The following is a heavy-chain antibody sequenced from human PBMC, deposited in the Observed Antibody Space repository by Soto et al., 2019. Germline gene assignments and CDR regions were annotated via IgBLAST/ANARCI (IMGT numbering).Heavy chain of an antibody. CDR1: GYTFTSYH. V-gene: IGHV1-18*01. Sequence: QVQLVQSGAEVKKPGASVKVSCKASGYTFTSYHINWVRQAPGQGLEWMGWISAHNGNTNYAQNRHGRGTMTTDTSTTTVYMELRSLRSDDTAAYYCARGDVWFDSWGQGTLVIVSS. J-gene: IGHJ5*01. CDR2: ISAHNGNT. CDR3: ARGDVWFDS.